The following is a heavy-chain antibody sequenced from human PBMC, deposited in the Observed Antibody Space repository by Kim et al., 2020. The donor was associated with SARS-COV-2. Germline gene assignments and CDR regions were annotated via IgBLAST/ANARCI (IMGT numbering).Heavy chain of an antibody. J-gene: IGHJ5*02. Sequence: GGSLRLSCAASGFTFSTYALTWVRQAPGKGLEWVSTITGSGAWTDYADSVKGRFTISRDNSKNTVYLQMNSLRAEDTALYYCAKDPIAGEKVVWFDPWG. CDR2: ITGSGAWT. CDR1: GFTFSTYA. CDR3: AKDPIAGEKVVWFDP. D-gene: IGHD6-13*01. V-gene: IGHV3-23*01.